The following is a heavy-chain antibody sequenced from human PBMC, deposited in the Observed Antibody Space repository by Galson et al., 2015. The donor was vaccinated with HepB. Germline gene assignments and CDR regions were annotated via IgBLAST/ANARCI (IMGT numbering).Heavy chain of an antibody. Sequence: CAISGDSVSTYSVAWNWIRQSPSRGLEWLGRTYYRSKWYSEYAVSLKSRIAINPDTSKNQFSLQLNSVTPEDTAMYYCAREQQSLREGFDFWGQGTLVTVSS. CDR2: TYYRSKWYS. V-gene: IGHV6-1*01. CDR3: AREQQSLREGFDF. D-gene: IGHD6-19*01. J-gene: IGHJ4*02. CDR1: GDSVSTYSVA.